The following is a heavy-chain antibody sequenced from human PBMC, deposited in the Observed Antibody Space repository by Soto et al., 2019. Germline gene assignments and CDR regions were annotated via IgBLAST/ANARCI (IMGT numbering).Heavy chain of an antibody. CDR1: GFTFSDYY. CDR3: ARDGSGMDAFDI. Sequence: GGSQRLSCAASGFTFSDYYMSWIRQAPGKGLEWVSYISSSSSYTNYADSVKGRFTISRDNAKNSLYLQMNSLRAEDTAVYYCARDGSGMDAFDIWGQGTMVTVSS. J-gene: IGHJ3*02. CDR2: ISSSSSYT. V-gene: IGHV3-11*06. D-gene: IGHD6-19*01.